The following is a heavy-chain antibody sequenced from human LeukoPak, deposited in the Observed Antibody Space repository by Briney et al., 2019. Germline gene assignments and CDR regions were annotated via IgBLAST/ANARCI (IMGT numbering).Heavy chain of an antibody. D-gene: IGHD4-23*01. V-gene: IGHV4-61*02. CDR1: GGSISSGSYY. J-gene: IGHJ4*02. CDR2: IYTSGST. CDR3: ARALVIDY. Sequence: SETLSLTCTVSGGSISSGSYYWSWIRQPAGKGLEWIGRIYTSGSTNYNPSLKSRDTISVDTSKNQFSLKLNSVTAADTAVYYCARALVIDYWGQGTLVTVSS.